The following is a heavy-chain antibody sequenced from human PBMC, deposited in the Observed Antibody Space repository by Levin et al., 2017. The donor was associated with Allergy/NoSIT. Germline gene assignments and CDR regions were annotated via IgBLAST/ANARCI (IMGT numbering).Heavy chain of an antibody. CDR3: VRQNRAYNFYYGLDV. D-gene: IGHD2/OR15-2a*01. CDR2: ISTTGTSK. J-gene: IGHJ6*02. Sequence: GGSLRLSCEGSGFTFRAYQMAWIRQAPGKGLEWVSFISTTGTSKNYADSLKGRLTISRDNAKSSVYLQVNSLRAEDTAVYYCVRQNRAYNFYYGLDVWGQGTTVIVS. CDR1: GFTFRAYQ. V-gene: IGHV3-11*01.